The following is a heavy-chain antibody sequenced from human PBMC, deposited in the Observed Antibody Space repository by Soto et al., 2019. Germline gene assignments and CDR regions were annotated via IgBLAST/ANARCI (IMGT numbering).Heavy chain of an antibody. CDR2: IYYSGST. CDR3: ARPRGVAAAYDAFDI. Sequence: SETLSLTCTVSGGSISSYYWSWIRQPPWKGLEWIGYIYYSGSTNYNPSLKSRVTISVDTSKNQFSLKLSSVTAADTAVYYCARPRGVAAAYDAFDIWGQGTMVTVSS. D-gene: IGHD6-25*01. J-gene: IGHJ3*02. CDR1: GGSISSYY. V-gene: IGHV4-59*08.